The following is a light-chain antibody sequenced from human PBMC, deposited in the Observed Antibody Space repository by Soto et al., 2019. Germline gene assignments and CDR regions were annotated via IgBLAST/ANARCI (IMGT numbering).Light chain of an antibody. CDR1: SSDVGDNY. CDR2: EVT. J-gene: IGLJ1*01. Sequence: QSALAQPPSASGSPGQSVTISCTGTSSDVGDNYVSWYQQHLGKAPKLIIYEVTLRPSGVPDRVSGSKSGNTASLTVSGLQADDEADYCCSADAGSNTIVVGTGTKLTVL. V-gene: IGLV2-8*01. CDR3: SADAGSNTIV.